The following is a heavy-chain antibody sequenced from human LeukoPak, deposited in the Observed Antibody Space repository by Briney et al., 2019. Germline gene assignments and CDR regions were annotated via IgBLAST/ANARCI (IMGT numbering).Heavy chain of an antibody. D-gene: IGHD3-10*01. V-gene: IGHV3-73*01. CDR1: GFTFSGSA. Sequence: GGSLKLSCAASGFTFSGSAIDWVRQASGKGLEWVGRIRSKANSYATAYAASVTSRFAISREDSKNTACLQMNSLKTEETDVYHCTSWADSGNYYRGDDYWGQGTMVTVSS. CDR2: IRSKANSYAT. J-gene: IGHJ4*02. CDR3: TSWADSGNYYRGDDY.